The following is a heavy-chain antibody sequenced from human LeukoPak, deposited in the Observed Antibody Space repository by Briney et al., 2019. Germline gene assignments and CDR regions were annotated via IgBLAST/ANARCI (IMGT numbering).Heavy chain of an antibody. CDR1: GFTFSIYN. D-gene: IGHD1-26*01. J-gene: IGHJ4*02. Sequence: PGGSPRLSCAVSGFTFSIYNMNWVRQAPGKGLEWVSLISSSSGYIYYTDSVKGRFTISRDNAKNTLYLQMNSLRAEDSAVYYCTRGSEWEPLYYFDYWGQGSLVTVSS. CDR2: ISSSSGYI. CDR3: TRGSEWEPLYYFDY. V-gene: IGHV3-21*01.